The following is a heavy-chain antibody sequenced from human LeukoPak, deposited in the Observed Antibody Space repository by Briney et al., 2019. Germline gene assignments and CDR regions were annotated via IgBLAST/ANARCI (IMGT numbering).Heavy chain of an antibody. J-gene: IGHJ4*02. V-gene: IGHV3-74*01. CDR2: INSDGSST. CDR3: ARDRSDRRRTPNIDY. CDR1: GFTFSSYW. D-gene: IGHD4/OR15-4a*01. Sequence: GGSLRLSCAASGFTFSSYWMHWVRQAPGKGLVWVSRINSDGSSTSYADSVKGRFTISRDSAKNTLYLQMNSLRAEDTAVYYCARDRSDRRRTPNIDYWGQGTLVTVSP.